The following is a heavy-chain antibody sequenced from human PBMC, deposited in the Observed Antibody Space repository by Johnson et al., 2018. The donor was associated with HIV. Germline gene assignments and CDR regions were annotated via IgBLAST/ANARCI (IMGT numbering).Heavy chain of an antibody. CDR1: GFTFSS. Sequence: QMLLVESGGGVVQPGRSLRLSCAASGFTFSSMHWDRQAPGKGLEWVSGINWNGGSTGYADSVKGRFPISRDNSNNTLYLQMNSLRAEDTAVYYWAKRNYGSGGNAFDIWGQGTMVTVSS. CDR2: INWNGGST. V-gene: IGHV3-NL1*01. D-gene: IGHD3-10*01. J-gene: IGHJ3*02. CDR3: AKRNYGSGGNAFDI.